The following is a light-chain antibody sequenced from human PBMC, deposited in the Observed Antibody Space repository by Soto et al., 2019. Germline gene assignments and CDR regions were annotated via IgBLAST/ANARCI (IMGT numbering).Light chain of an antibody. J-gene: IGKJ4*01. CDR1: QSVSSSY. CDR2: GAS. CDR3: QQYGSSPLLS. Sequence: EIVLTQSPGTLSLSPGERATLSCRASQSVSSSYLAWYQQKLGQAPRLLIYGASSRATGIPDRFSGSGSGTDFALNISRLEPEDFAVYYCQQYGSSPLLSFGGGTEVEIK. V-gene: IGKV3-20*01.